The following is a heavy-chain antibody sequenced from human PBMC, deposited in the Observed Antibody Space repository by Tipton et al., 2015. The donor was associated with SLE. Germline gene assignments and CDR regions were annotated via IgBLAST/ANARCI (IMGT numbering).Heavy chain of an antibody. CDR2: VYYSGNT. D-gene: IGHD1-20*01. J-gene: IGHJ4*02. CDR1: GGSTTRFY. CDR3: ARHLGAHNWNY. Sequence: TLSLTCSVSGGSTTRFYWSWIRQSPGKTMEWIGYVYYSGNTNYNPSLKSRVTISMDTSKNQVSLRLNSVTAADTAVYFCARHLGAHNWNYWGQGTLVTVSS. V-gene: IGHV4-59*01.